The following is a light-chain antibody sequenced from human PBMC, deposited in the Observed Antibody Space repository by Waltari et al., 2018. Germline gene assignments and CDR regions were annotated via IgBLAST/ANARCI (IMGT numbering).Light chain of an antibody. CDR1: ILTIKS. CDR3: YSVADNSVV. Sequence: SYDLTQPSSVSVSPGQTARITCSGPILTIKSARWFQQRPGQAPTLLIYKDTERPSGIPERFFGSISGTTVTLTISEVRVEDEADYYCYSVADNSVVFGGGTKLTVL. CDR2: KDT. V-gene: IGLV3-27*01. J-gene: IGLJ2*01.